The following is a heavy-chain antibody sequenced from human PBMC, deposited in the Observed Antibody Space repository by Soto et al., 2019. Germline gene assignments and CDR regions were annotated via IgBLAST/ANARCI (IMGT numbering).Heavy chain of an antibody. D-gene: IGHD1-1*01. V-gene: IGHV3-30*18. Sequence: QVQLVESGGGVVQPGRSLRLSCAASRFTFSSYGLHWVHQAPGKGLEWVAVISYDGNNKYYADSVKGRFTISRDNSKNTLYLQMNSLRAEDTAVYYCAKSVYNWNDGFFDYWGQGTLVTVSS. CDR2: ISYDGNNK. CDR3: AKSVYNWNDGFFDY. CDR1: RFTFSSYG. J-gene: IGHJ4*02.